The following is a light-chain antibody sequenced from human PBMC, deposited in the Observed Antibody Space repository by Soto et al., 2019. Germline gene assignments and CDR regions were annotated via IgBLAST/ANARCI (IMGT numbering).Light chain of an antibody. J-gene: IGKJ2*01. CDR1: QSVSNY. CDR2: GAY. CDR3: QQYDNWPPYT. Sequence: ETVLTQPPATLSLSPGERATLSCRASQSVSNYLAWYQQKPGQAPRLIIYGAYSRATGIPDTFSGSGSGTDFTLTISSLQSEDFAVYYCQQYDNWPPYTFGQGTKVDIK. V-gene: IGKV3D-15*01.